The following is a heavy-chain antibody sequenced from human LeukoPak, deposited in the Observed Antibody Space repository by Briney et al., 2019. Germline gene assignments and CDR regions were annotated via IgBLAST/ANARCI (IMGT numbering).Heavy chain of an antibody. J-gene: IGHJ3*02. CDR2: ITPNSGGT. CDR1: GYTFTGYY. V-gene: IGHV1-2*02. Sequence: ASVKVSCKASGYTFTGYYMHWVRQAPGQGLEWKGWITPNSGGTNYAQKFQGRVTMTRDTSISTTYMELSRLRSDDTAVYFCARTRGHDVFDIWGQGTMVTVSS. CDR3: ARTRGHDVFDI.